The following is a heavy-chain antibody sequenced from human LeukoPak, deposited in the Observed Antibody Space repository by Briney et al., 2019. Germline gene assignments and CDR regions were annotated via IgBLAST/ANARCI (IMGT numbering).Heavy chain of an antibody. CDR2: IIPIFGTA. D-gene: IGHD2-2*01. CDR3: ARNPGYCSSTSCYAESAFDI. Sequence: SVKVSCTASGGTFSSYAISWVRQAPGQGLEWMGGIIPIFGTANYAQKFQGRVTITADESTSTAYMELSSLRSEDTAVYYCARNPGYCSSTSCYAESAFDIWGQGTMVTVSS. J-gene: IGHJ3*02. V-gene: IGHV1-69*13. CDR1: GGTFSSYA.